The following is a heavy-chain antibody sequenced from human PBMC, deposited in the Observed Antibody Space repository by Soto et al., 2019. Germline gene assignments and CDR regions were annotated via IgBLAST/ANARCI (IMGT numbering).Heavy chain of an antibody. CDR3: AADTLVVITTSYYYYYGMDV. CDR2: IVVGSGNT. D-gene: IGHD3-22*01. Sequence: SVKVSCKASGGTFSSYAISWLRQARGQRPEWIGWIVVGSGNTNYAQKFQERVTITRDMSTSTAYMELSSLRSEDTAVYYCAADTLVVITTSYYYYYGMDVWGQGTTVTVSS. CDR1: GGTFSSYA. V-gene: IGHV1-58*02. J-gene: IGHJ6*02.